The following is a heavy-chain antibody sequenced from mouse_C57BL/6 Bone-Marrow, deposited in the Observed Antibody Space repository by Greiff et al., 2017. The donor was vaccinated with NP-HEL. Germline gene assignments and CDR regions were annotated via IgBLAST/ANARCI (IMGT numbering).Heavy chain of an antibody. CDR2: ISYDGSN. CDR3: ARDSGNSPGAY. Sequence: VQLQQSGPGLVKPSQSLSLTCSVTGYSITSGYYWNWIRQFPGNKLEWMGYISYDGSNNYNPSLKNRISITRDTTRNQFFLKLNSVTTEDTATYYCARDSGNSPGAYWGQGTLVTVSA. V-gene: IGHV3-6*01. J-gene: IGHJ3*01. CDR1: GYSITSGYY. D-gene: IGHD2-1*01.